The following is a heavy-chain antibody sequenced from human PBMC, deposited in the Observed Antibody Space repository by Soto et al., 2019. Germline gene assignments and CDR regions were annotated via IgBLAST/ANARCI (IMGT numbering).Heavy chain of an antibody. D-gene: IGHD6-19*01. CDR3: ARASSGYNDAFDI. V-gene: IGHV3-33*01. CDR2: IWYDGSNK. Sequence: SGGSLRLSCAASGFTFSRYGMHWVRQAPGKGLEWVAVIWYDGSNKYYGDSVKGRFTISRDNSKNTLYLQMNSLRAEDTAVYYCARASSGYNDAFDIWGQGTMVTVSS. J-gene: IGHJ3*02. CDR1: GFTFSRYG.